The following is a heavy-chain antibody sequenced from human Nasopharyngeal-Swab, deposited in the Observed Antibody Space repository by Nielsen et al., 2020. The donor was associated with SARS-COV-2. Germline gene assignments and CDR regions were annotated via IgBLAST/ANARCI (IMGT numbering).Heavy chain of an antibody. CDR2: INSDGSST. J-gene: IGHJ3*02. CDR1: GFTFSSYW. D-gene: IGHD2-21*02. Sequence: GGSLRLSCAASGFTFSSYWMHWVRQAPGKGLVWVSRINSDGSSTRDADSVKGRFTISRDNAKNTLYLQMNSLRAEDTAVYYCARPGSSDSYDAFDIWGQGTMVTVSS. V-gene: IGHV3-74*01. CDR3: ARPGSSDSYDAFDI.